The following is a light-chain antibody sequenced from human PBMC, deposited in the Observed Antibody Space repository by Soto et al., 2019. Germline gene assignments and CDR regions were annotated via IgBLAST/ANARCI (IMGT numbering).Light chain of an antibody. J-gene: IGLJ1*01. CDR2: GNN. CDR3: QSYDTSLGGFYV. Sequence: QSAQRQPRSVSWAPGQRITVSCTWSNSNIGPGSVVHWYQFLPGTAPKLLISGNNIRPSGVPDRFSGSKSGTSASLAITGLQPEDEADYYCQSYDTSLGGFYVFGTGTKVTVL. V-gene: IGLV1-40*01. CDR1: NSNIGPGSV.